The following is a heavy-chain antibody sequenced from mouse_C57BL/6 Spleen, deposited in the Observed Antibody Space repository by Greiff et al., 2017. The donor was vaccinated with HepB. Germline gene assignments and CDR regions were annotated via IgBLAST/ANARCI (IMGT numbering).Heavy chain of an antibody. CDR2: FHPYNDDT. D-gene: IGHD2-4*01. Sequence: QVHVKQSGAELVKPGASVKMSCKASGYTFTTYPIEWMKQNHGKSLEWIGNFHPYNDDTKYNEKFKGKATLTVEKSSSTVYLELSRLTSDDSAVYYCARMNDYDNYYAMDYWGQGTSVTVSS. CDR3: ARMNDYDNYYAMDY. J-gene: IGHJ4*01. CDR1: GYTFTTYP. V-gene: IGHV1-47*01.